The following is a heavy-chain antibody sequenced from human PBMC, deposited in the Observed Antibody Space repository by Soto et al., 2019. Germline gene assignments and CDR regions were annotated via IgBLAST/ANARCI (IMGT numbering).Heavy chain of an antibody. CDR3: ARDGSRYSSSYGMDV. Sequence: SETLSLTCTVSGASVSSATYYWNWIRQPPGKPLEWIGYIYYSGSTNYNPSLKSRVTMSVDTSKNQFSLKLSSVTAADTAVYYCARDGSRYSSSYGMDVWGQGTTVTVSS. CDR1: GASVSSATYY. D-gene: IGHD6-6*01. J-gene: IGHJ6*02. V-gene: IGHV4-61*01. CDR2: IYYSGST.